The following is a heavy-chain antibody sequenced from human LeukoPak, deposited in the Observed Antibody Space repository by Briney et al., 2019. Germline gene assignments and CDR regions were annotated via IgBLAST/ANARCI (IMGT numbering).Heavy chain of an antibody. V-gene: IGHV4-38-2*02. CDR3: TRVRRGSCYSDY. CDR2: IYHSGST. D-gene: IGHD1-26*01. Sequence: SETLSLTCTVSGYSISSGYYWGWIRQPPGKGLEWIGSIYHSGSTYYNPSLKSRVTISVDTSKNQFSLKLSSVTAADTAVYYCTRVRRGSCYSDYWGQGTLVTVSS. CDR1: GYSISSGYY. J-gene: IGHJ4*02.